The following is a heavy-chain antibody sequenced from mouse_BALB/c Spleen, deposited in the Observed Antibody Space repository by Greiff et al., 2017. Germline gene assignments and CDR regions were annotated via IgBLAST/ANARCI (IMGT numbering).Heavy chain of an antibody. D-gene: IGHD1-2*01. CDR3: ARSIHYYGYDY. Sequence: EVQLVESGGGLVQPGGSRKLSCAASGFTFSSFGMHWVRQAPEKGLEWVAYISSGSSTIYYADTVKGRFTISRDNPKNTLFLQMTSLRSEDTAMYYCARSIHYYGYDYWGQGTTLTVSS. CDR1: GFTFSSFG. J-gene: IGHJ2*01. V-gene: IGHV5-17*02. CDR2: ISSGSSTI.